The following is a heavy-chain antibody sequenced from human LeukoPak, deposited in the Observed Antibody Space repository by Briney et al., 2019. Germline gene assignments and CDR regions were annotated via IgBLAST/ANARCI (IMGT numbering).Heavy chain of an antibody. Sequence: SETLSLTCTVSGGSISSYYWSWIRQPPGKGLEWIGYIYYSGSTNYNPSLKSRVTISVDTSKNQFSLKLSSVTAADTAVYYCARDSRGVWFDPWGQGTLVTVSS. CDR2: IYYSGST. J-gene: IGHJ5*02. V-gene: IGHV4-59*12. CDR3: ARDSRGVWFDP. CDR1: GGSISSYY. D-gene: IGHD3-10*01.